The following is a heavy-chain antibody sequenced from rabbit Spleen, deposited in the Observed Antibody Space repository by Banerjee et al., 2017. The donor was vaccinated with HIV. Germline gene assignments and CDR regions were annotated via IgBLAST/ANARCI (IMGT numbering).Heavy chain of an antibody. CDR3: ARDSGTSFSSYGMDL. CDR1: GFDFSSYG. V-gene: IGHV1S47*01. CDR2: IEPIFGNT. D-gene: IGHD8-1*01. J-gene: IGHJ6*01. Sequence: QEQLVESGGGLVQPGGSLKLSCKASGFDFSSYGVSWVRQAPGKGLEWIGYIEPIFGNTYYANWVNGRFPISSHNAQNTLYLQLSSLTAADTATYFCARDSGTSFSSYGMDLWGPGTLVTVS.